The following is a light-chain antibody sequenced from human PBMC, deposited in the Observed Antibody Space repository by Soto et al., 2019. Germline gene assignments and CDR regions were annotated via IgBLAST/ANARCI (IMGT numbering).Light chain of an antibody. V-gene: IGLV1-47*01. CDR1: SSNIGSNY. CDR2: RNN. J-gene: IGLJ2*01. Sequence: QSVLTQPPSASGTPGQRVTISCSGSSSNIGSNYEYCYQQLPGTAPKLLIYRNNQRPSGVPDRFSGSKSGTSASLAISGLRSEDEADYYCAAWDDSLSGVVFGGGTKLTVL. CDR3: AAWDDSLSGVV.